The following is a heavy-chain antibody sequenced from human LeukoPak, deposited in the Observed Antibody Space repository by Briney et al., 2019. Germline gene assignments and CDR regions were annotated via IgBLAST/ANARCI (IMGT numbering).Heavy chain of an antibody. CDR3: ARVISRKQQLFWFDP. CDR2: INTRNRDE. V-gene: IGHV1-2*02. CDR1: GYTFTALY. Sequence: ASVKVFSKASGYTFTALYMHWVSLFPRPRLKCLVWINTRNRDEDYAQKFRARVTMTSDPYISTAYLELTGLTSDCAAVYYCARVISRKQQLFWFDPWGQGTRVTVSS. D-gene: IGHD6-13*01. J-gene: IGHJ5*02.